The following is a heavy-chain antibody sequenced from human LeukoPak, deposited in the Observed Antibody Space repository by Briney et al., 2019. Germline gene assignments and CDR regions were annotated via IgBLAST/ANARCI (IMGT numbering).Heavy chain of an antibody. Sequence: SETLSLTCTVSGGSISSYYWSWIRQPPGKGLEWIGYIFYSGRNNYNPSLKSRVTISVDTSKNQFSLRLSSVTAADTAVYYCARAVGVPQSYGMDVWGQGTTVTVAS. V-gene: IGHV4-59*01. CDR3: ARAVGVPQSYGMDV. D-gene: IGHD2-2*01. J-gene: IGHJ6*02. CDR1: GGSISSYY. CDR2: IFYSGRN.